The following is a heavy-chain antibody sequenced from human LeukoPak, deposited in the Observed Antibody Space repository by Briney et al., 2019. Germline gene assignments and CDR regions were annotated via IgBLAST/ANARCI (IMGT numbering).Heavy chain of an antibody. D-gene: IGHD1-26*01. CDR3: ARVSSGSYFGYYYYYMDV. Sequence: GGSLRLSCVASGFTFSSYSMNWVRQAPGKGLEWVSRINSDGSSTSYADSVKGRFTISRDNAKNTLYLQMNSLRAEDTAVYYCARVSSGSYFGYYYYYMDVWGKGTTVTVSS. J-gene: IGHJ6*03. CDR1: GFTFSSYS. CDR2: INSDGSST. V-gene: IGHV3-74*01.